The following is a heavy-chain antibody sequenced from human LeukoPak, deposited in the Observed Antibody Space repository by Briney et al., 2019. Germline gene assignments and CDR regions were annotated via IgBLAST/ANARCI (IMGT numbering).Heavy chain of an antibody. V-gene: IGHV3-48*03. Sequence: GGSLRLSCAASGFTFSSYEMNWVRQAPGKGLEWVSYISSSGSIIYYADSVKGRFTISRDSAKNSLYLQTNSLRAEDTAVYYCARGAYYYDSSGYYGAFDIWGQGTMVTVSS. CDR1: GFTFSSYE. CDR2: ISSSGSII. CDR3: ARGAYYYDSSGYYGAFDI. D-gene: IGHD3-22*01. J-gene: IGHJ3*02.